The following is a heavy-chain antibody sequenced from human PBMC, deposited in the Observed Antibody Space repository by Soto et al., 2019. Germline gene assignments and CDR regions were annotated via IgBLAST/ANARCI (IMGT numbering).Heavy chain of an antibody. CDR1: GYTFSNYD. J-gene: IGHJ4*02. V-gene: IGHV1-8*01. D-gene: IGHD3-10*01. CDR3: AKVSRKGSAIDFDY. Sequence: QVQLVQSGAELKKPGASVKVSCKASGYTFSNYDMNWVRQATGQGPEWIGWVNPNNGDTGYAQKFQGRVTLTTDISTTTAYMEVTSLPSEDTAIYYCAKVSRKGSAIDFDYWGQGTLITVSS. CDR2: VNPNNGDT.